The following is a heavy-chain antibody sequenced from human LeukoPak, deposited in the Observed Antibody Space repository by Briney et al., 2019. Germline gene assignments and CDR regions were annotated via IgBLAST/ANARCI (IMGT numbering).Heavy chain of an antibody. V-gene: IGHV4-30-2*01. CDR3: ARAPSYSNYFDY. CDR2: IYHSGST. J-gene: IGHJ4*02. Sequence: SETLSLTCAVSGGSISSGGYSWSWIRQPPGKGLEWIGYIYHSGSTYYNPSLKSRVTISVDRSKSQFSLKLSSVTAADTAVYYCARAPSYSNYFDYWGQGTLVTVSS. D-gene: IGHD4-4*01. CDR1: GGSISSGGYS.